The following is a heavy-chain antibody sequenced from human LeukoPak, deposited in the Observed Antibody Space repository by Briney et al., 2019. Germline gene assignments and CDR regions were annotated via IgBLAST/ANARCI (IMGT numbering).Heavy chain of an antibody. V-gene: IGHV4-30-4*01. CDR1: GGSISSGDYY. J-gene: IGHJ6*02. CDR2: IYYSGST. Sequence: SETLSLTCTVSGGSISSGDYYWRWIRQPPGKGLEWIGYIYYSGSTYYNPSLKSRVTISVDTSKNQFSLKLSSVTAADTAVYYCARDRWLAALLGYGMDVWGQGTTVTVSS. CDR3: ARDRWLAALLGYGMDV. D-gene: IGHD3-10*01.